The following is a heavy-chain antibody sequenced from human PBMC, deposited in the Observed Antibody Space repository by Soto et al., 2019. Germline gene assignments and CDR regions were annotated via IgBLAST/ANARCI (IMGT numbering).Heavy chain of an antibody. CDR2: ISGRGGST. V-gene: IGHV3-23*01. D-gene: IGHD2-21*01. Sequence: EVQLLESGGGLVQPGGSLRLSCAASGFTFSSYAMSWVRQAPGKGLEWVSAISGRGGSTYYADSVKGRFTSSRDNSKNTLYLQMNSLRAEDTAVYYCASLLCWADPFDYWGQGTLVTVSS. CDR1: GFTFSSYA. CDR3: ASLLCWADPFDY. J-gene: IGHJ4*02.